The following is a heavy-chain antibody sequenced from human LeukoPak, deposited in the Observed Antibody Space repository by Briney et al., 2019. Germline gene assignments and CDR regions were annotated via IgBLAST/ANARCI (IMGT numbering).Heavy chain of an antibody. CDR1: GFTFSSYA. Sequence: GGSLRLSCAASGFTFSSYAMHWVRQAPGKGLEWVTFIRYDGSNKYYADSVKGRFTISRDNSKNTLYLQMNSLRVDDTAVYYCAKDLYTSGWYDYWGQGTLVTVSS. D-gene: IGHD6-19*01. CDR2: IRYDGSNK. J-gene: IGHJ4*02. V-gene: IGHV3-30*02. CDR3: AKDLYTSGWYDY.